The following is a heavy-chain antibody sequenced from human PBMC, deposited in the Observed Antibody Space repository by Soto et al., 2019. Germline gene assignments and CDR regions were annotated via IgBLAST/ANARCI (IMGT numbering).Heavy chain of an antibody. J-gene: IGHJ6*02. Sequence: GESLKISCKGSGYSFTSYWIGWVRQMPGKGLEWMGIIYPGDSDTRYSPSFQGQVTISADKSISTAYLQWSSLKASDTAMYYCARQQQLEPNYYYYYGMEVWGQGTTVTVSS. D-gene: IGHD6-13*01. CDR3: ARQQQLEPNYYYYYGMEV. CDR2: IYPGDSDT. V-gene: IGHV5-51*01. CDR1: GYSFTSYW.